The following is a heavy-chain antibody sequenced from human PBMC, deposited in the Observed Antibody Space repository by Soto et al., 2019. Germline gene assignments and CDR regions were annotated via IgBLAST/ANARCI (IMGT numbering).Heavy chain of an antibody. D-gene: IGHD2-8*01. CDR1: GDSVTNYF. J-gene: IGHJ4*02. V-gene: IGHV4-59*02. CDR3: ARAPGYCTNGVCPIFDF. CDR2: MYHGGRT. Sequence: SETLSLTCTVSGDSVTNYFWSWMRQPPGKGLEWIGHMYHGGRTNYSPSLKSRVTMSLDSSKNQFSLSLSSVTAADTAVYFCARAPGYCTNGVCPIFDFWGQGVLVTVSS.